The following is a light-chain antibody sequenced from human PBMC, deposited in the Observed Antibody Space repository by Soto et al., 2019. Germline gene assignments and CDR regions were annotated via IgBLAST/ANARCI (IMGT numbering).Light chain of an antibody. Sequence: SVLTQPPSASGSPGQSVTISCTGTSSDVGGYNYVSWYLHYPGKAPKLMIYEVTKRPSGVPDRFSGAKSGNTASLSVSGLQAEDEADYYCSSYAGGKYVFGTGTKVTVL. J-gene: IGLJ1*01. CDR1: SSDVGGYNY. CDR3: SSYAGGKYV. V-gene: IGLV2-8*01. CDR2: EVT.